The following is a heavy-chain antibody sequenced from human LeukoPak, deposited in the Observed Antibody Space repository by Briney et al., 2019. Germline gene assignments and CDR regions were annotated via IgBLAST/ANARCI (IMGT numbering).Heavy chain of an antibody. V-gene: IGHV1-8*01. CDR2: MNPINGNT. J-gene: IGHJ5*02. CDR3: VRDGEGVAISVNFWFDP. D-gene: IGHD3-10*01. CDR1: GFTLTNYD. Sequence: GASVNVSCKASGFTLTNYDINWVRQAPGQGLEWMGWMNPINGNTGYARKFQGRVTMTRDTSISTAYMELRSLTSEDTVIYYCVRDGEGVAISVNFWFDPWGQGTLVTVSS.